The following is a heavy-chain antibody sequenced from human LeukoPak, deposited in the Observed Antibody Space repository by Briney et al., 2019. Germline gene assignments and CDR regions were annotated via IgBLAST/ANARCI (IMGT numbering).Heavy chain of an antibody. CDR1: GDSISSTNYY. Sequence: PSETLSLTCTVSGDSISSTNYYWGWIRQPPGKGLEWIGSIYYSGSTYYNPSLESRVTISVDTSKNQFSLKMSSVTAADTAVYYCATSGWYLLPGVYWGQGTLVTVSS. D-gene: IGHD6-19*01. CDR2: IYYSGST. J-gene: IGHJ4*02. CDR3: ATSGWYLLPGVY. V-gene: IGHV4-39*01.